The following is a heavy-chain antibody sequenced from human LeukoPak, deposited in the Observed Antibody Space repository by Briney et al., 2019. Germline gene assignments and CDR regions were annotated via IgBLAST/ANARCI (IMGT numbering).Heavy chain of an antibody. V-gene: IGHV3-23*01. J-gene: IGHJ6*02. D-gene: IGHD6-25*01. CDR3: ARDQHYYAATDV. CDR1: GFTFRAYA. Sequence: PGGTLRLSREVSGFTFRAYAMTWVRQAPGQGLEWVSSSGSDNNPHYTESVKGRFAISRDNSKSMLFLKLNSVRAEDTALYYCARDQHYYAATDVWGQGTTVTVSS. CDR2: SGSDNNP.